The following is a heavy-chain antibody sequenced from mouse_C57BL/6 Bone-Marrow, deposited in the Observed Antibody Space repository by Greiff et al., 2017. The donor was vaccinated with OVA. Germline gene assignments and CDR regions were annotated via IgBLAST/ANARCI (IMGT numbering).Heavy chain of an antibody. CDR3: AKGVSLYYYAMDY. J-gene: IGHJ4*01. CDR2: INPSSGYT. V-gene: IGHV1-7*01. Sequence: VQLQQSGADLAKPGASVTLSCKASGYTFTSSWMHWVNQRPGQGLEWIGYINPSSGYTKYNQKLKDKATLTADKSSSTAYMQLSSLTYEDSAVYYCAKGVSLYYYAMDYWGQGTSVTVSS. CDR1: GYTFTSSW.